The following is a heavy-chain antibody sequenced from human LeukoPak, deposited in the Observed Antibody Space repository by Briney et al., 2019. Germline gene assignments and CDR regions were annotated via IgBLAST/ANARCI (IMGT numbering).Heavy chain of an antibody. CDR1: GFTFSDSA. J-gene: IGHJ5*02. CDR2: IWRDGGEN. V-gene: IGHV3-33*01. CDR3: ARGWAVTGNPNWFNP. D-gene: IGHD6-19*01. Sequence: GGSLRLSCTASGFTFSDSAMRWVRQAPGKGLEWVAVIWRDGGENHYEDSVKGRFTISRDNSKNTLYLQMNSLRVEDTAVYNCARGWAVTGNPNWFNPWGQGTLVTVSS.